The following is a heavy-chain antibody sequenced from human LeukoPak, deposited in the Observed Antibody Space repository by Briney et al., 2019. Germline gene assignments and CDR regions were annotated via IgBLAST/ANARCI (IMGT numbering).Heavy chain of an antibody. D-gene: IGHD3-3*01. CDR3: ARVRAGSFDFDY. V-gene: IGHV4-31*03. CDR1: SGSISIGTYY. CDR2: IYYTGST. Sequence: PSETLSLTCTVSSGSISIGTYYWSWIRQHPGKGLEWIGNIYYTGSTDYNPSLKSRVTISVGTSKNQFSLKMTSVNAADTAVYYCARVRAGSFDFDYWGQGTLVTVSS. J-gene: IGHJ4*02.